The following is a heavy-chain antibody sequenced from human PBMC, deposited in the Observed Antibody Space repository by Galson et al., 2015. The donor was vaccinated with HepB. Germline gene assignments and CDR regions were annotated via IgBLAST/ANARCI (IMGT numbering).Heavy chain of an antibody. D-gene: IGHD1-14*01. CDR1: GFTFSDYS. Sequence: SLRLSCAASGFTFSDYSMNWVRQAPGKGLEWVSVIYSGGSTYYADSVKGRFTISRDNSKNTLYLQMDSLRVEDTAVYYCARDRIMGTRAYGFDIWGQGTMVTVSS. V-gene: IGHV3-66*02. CDR2: IYSGGST. CDR3: ARDRIMGTRAYGFDI. J-gene: IGHJ3*02.